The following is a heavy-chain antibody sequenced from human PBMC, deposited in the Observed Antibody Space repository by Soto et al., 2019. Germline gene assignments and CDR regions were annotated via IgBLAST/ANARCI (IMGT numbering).Heavy chain of an antibody. V-gene: IGHV4-4*02. Sequence: SETLSLTCAVSGGSISSSNWWSWVRQPPGKGLEWIGEIYHSGSTNYNPSLKSRVTISVDKSKNQFSLKLSSVTAADTAVYYCARASFNQPVRSYYFDYWGQATLVTVFS. CDR3: ARASFNQPVRSYYFDY. D-gene: IGHD2-2*01. CDR1: GGSISSSNW. J-gene: IGHJ4*02. CDR2: IYHSGST.